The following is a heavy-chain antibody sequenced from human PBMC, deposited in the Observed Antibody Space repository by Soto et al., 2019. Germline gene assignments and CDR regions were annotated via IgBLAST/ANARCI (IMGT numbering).Heavy chain of an antibody. V-gene: IGHV3-23*01. D-gene: IGHD1-26*01. CDR2: ISGSGDST. CDR3: AKDPWERGLNPFDY. J-gene: IGHJ4*02. CDR1: GFTFSSYA. Sequence: EVQLLESGGGLVQPGGSLRLSCAASGFTFSSYAMNWVRQTPGKGLEWVSSISGSGDSTYYADSVKGRFTISRDNSKNTLYLQMNSLRAEDTAVYFCAKDPWERGLNPFDYWGQGTLVTVSS.